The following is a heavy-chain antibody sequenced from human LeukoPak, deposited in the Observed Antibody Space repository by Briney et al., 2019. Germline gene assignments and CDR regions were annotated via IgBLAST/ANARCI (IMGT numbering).Heavy chain of an antibody. CDR1: GGTFSSYA. V-gene: IGHV1-69*05. CDR2: IIPIFGTA. J-gene: IGHJ4*02. Sequence: SVKVSCKASGGTFSSYAISWVGQVPGQGLEWMGGIIPIFGTANYAQKFQGRFTITTDESTNTAYMELSSLRFEDTAVYYCARGDNNGWYSDYWGQGPLVTVSS. CDR3: ARGDNNGWYSDY. D-gene: IGHD6-19*01.